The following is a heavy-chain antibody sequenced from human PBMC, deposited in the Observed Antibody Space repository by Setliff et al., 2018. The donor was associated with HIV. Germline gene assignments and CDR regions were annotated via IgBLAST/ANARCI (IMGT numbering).Heavy chain of an antibody. D-gene: IGHD2-21*02. CDR3: ARQGNIVVVTSFDY. Sequence: PSETLSLTCTVSGGSISTSNYYWGWVRQPPGKGLEWVGNVDYTGSTYYNPSLKSRVTISVDTSKNQLSLRLNSVTAADTAVYYCARQGNIVVVTSFDYWGQGTLVTVSS. V-gene: IGHV4-39*07. CDR2: VDYTGST. J-gene: IGHJ4*02. CDR1: GGSISTSNYY.